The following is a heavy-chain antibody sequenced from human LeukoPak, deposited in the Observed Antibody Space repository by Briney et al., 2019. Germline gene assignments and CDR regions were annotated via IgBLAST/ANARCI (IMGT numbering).Heavy chain of an antibody. CDR2: ISWNSGRI. V-gene: IGHV3-9*03. CDR1: GFTFDDYA. CDR3: AKDRGYCSGGSCYSGMDV. D-gene: IGHD2-15*01. J-gene: IGHJ6*04. Sequence: GGSLRLSCAASGFTFDDYAMHWVRQAPGKGLEWVSGISWNSGRIGYADSVKGRFTISRDNAKNSLYLQMNSLRAEDMALYYCAKDRGYCSGGSCYSGMDVWGKGTTVTVSS.